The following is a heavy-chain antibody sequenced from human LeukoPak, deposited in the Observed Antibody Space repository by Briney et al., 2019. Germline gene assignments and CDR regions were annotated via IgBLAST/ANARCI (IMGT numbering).Heavy chain of an antibody. J-gene: IGHJ3*02. CDR2: ISSSSSYI. D-gene: IGHD1-26*01. CDR1: GFTVSSNY. CDR3: ARDTGATKGRAFDI. V-gene: IGHV3-21*01. Sequence: PGGSLRLSCAASGFTVSSNYMSWVRQAPGKGLEWVSSISSSSSYIYYADSVKGRFTISRDNAKNSLYLQMNSLRAEDTAVYYCARDTGATKGRAFDIWGQGTMVTVSS.